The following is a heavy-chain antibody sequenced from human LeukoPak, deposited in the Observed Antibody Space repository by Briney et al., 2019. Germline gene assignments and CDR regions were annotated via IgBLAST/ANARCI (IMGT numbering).Heavy chain of an antibody. V-gene: IGHV3-7*01. CDR2: IKQDGSEK. CDR3: ARKLYYYDSSGKGWFDP. CDR1: GFTFSSYW. D-gene: IGHD3-22*01. Sequence: GGSLRLSCAASGFTFSSYWMSWVRQAPGKGLEWVAHIKQDGSEKYYVDSVKGRFTISRDNAKNSLYLQMNSLRAEDTAVYYCARKLYYYDSSGKGWFDPWGQGTLVTVSS. J-gene: IGHJ5*02.